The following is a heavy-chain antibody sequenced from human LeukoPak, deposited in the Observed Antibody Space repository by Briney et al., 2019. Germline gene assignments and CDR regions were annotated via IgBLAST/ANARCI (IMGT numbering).Heavy chain of an antibody. V-gene: IGHV1-8*02. CDR1: GYTFTGHY. J-gene: IGHJ6*02. CDR2: MNPNSGNT. Sequence: ASVKVSCKASGYTFTGHYMHWVRQATGQGLEWMGWMNPNSGNTGYAQKFQGRVTMTRNTSISTAYMELSSLRSEDTAVYYCARESIAAAGPGDEPLYYYYYGMDVWGQGTTVTVSS. CDR3: ARESIAAAGPGDEPLYYYYYGMDV. D-gene: IGHD6-13*01.